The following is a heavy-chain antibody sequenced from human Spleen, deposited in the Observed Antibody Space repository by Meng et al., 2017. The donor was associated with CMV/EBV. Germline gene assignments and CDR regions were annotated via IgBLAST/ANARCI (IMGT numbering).Heavy chain of an antibody. CDR3: ARQWDYGYNTLDY. Sequence: GESLKLSCAASGFSFSSHDMHWVRQTPGKGLEWVSSIGSAGDRYYAGPVKGRFTISRENAKNSFSVQMNSLRVGDTAVYYCARQWDYGYNTLDYWGQGTLVTV. D-gene: IGHD3-16*01. CDR1: GFSFSSHD. CDR2: IGSAGDR. V-gene: IGHV3-13*01. J-gene: IGHJ4*02.